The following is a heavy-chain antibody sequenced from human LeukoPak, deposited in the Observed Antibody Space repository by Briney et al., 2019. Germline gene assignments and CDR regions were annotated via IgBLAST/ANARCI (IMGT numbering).Heavy chain of an antibody. V-gene: IGHV3-33*01. CDR2: IWYDGSNK. Sequence: GRSLRLSCAASGFTFSSYGMHWVRQAPGKGLEWVAVIWYDGSNKYYADSVKGRFTISRDNSKNTLYLQVNGLRAEDTAVYYCARAEGIAAAGNFDYWGQGTLVTVSS. CDR1: GFTFSSYG. J-gene: IGHJ4*02. CDR3: ARAEGIAAAGNFDY. D-gene: IGHD6-13*01.